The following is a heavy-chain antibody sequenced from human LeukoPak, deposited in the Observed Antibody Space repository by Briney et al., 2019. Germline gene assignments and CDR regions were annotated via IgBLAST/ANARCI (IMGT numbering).Heavy chain of an antibody. V-gene: IGHV3-23*01. CDR3: TRNLIGGPAALIDF. D-gene: IGHD2-2*01. Sequence: GGSLRLSCAGSGFTFRIYAMSWVRQAPGKGLEWVSAISGSGGSTYYADSVKGRFTISRDNSKNTLYLQMNSLRDEDTAVYYCTRNLIGGPAALIDFWGQGTLVSVSS. CDR2: ISGSGGST. J-gene: IGHJ4*02. CDR1: GFTFRIYA.